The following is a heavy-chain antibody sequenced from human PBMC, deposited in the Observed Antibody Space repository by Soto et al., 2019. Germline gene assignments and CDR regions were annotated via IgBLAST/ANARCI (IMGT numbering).Heavy chain of an antibody. J-gene: IGHJ4*02. V-gene: IGHV1-69*04. D-gene: IGHD3-10*01. CDR3: ATSYGSGYRAFDF. Sequence: QVQLVQSGAEVKRPGSSVKVSCKASGDTFNFYSINWVRQAPGLGLEWMGRVNPILSMSNYAQRFQGRVTITADKSTSTAYMELSGHRSEDTAIYYCATSYGSGYRAFDFWGQGALVTVSS. CDR1: GDTFNFYS. CDR2: VNPILSMS.